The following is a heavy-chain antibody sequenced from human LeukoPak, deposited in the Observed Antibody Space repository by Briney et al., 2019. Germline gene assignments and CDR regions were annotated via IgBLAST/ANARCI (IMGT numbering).Heavy chain of an antibody. V-gene: IGHV3-48*04. J-gene: IGHJ4*02. D-gene: IGHD3-10*01. CDR3: VRGGQGRGDYFDY. Sequence: GGSLRLSCAASGFNFRTYSLNWVRQPPGRGLEWISYIGGGGDAIYYADSVRGRFTISRDNAENSVYLQMNSLRVEDTAVHYCVRGGQGRGDYFDYWGQGTLVTVSS. CDR1: GFNFRTYS. CDR2: IGGGGDAI.